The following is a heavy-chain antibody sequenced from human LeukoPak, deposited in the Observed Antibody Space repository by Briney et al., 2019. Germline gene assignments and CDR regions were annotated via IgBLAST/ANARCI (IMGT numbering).Heavy chain of an antibody. CDR1: GGSFSGYY. D-gene: IGHD3-3*01. J-gene: IGHJ4*02. Sequence: SETLSLTCAVYGGSFSGYYWSWIRQPPGKRLEWIGEINHSGSTNYNPSLKSRVTISVDTSKNQFSLKLSSVTAADTAVYYCARGSKIFGVVTIDYWGQGTLVTVSS. CDR2: INHSGST. CDR3: ARGSKIFGVVTIDY. V-gene: IGHV4-34*01.